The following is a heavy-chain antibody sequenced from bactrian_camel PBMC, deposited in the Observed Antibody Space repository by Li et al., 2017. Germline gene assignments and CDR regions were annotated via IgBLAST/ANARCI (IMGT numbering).Heavy chain of an antibody. CDR1: TYAYA. J-gene: IGHJ7*01. V-gene: IGHV3S42*01. D-gene: IGHD3*01. CDR2: HRGDALL. Sequence: VQLVESGGGSVQAGGSLRLTCVASTYAYAMAWFRQAPGKESEGVAAHRGDALLSYADSAKGRFTISKDNANNTLYLQMNSLKPEDTAVYYCAADFARRSPPRWKDLRLCGYEMDYWGEGTQVTVS.